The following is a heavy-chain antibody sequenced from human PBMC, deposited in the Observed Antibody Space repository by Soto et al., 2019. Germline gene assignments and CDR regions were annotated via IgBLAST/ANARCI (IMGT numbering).Heavy chain of an antibody. Sequence: GESLRLSCTASGFTFSSYAISWCRQAPGKGLEWVSAISGSGGSTYYADSVKGRFTISRDNSKNTLYLQMNSLRAEDTAVYYCAKAHFYLIRRYTVGWFVPSCQRLLVTVS. CDR3: AKAHFYLIRRYTVGWFVP. V-gene: IGHV3-23*01. CDR2: ISGSGGST. CDR1: GFTFSSYA. J-gene: IGHJ5*02. D-gene: IGHD1-1*01.